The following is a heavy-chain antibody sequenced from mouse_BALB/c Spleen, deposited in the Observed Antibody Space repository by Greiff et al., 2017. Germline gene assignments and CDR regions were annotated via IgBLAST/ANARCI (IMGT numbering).Heavy chain of an antibody. CDR2: INPSNGGT. V-gene: IGHV1S16*01. CDR1: AYNFTSYY. CDR3: TRYGYYAMDY. D-gene: IGHD1-1*02. J-gene: IGHJ4*01. Sequence: VEPGASVKLSCKASAYNFTSYYMYWVKQRPGQGLEWIGEINPSNGGTNFNEKFKSKATLTVDKSSSTAYMQLSSLTSEDSAVYYCTRYGYYAMDYWGQGTSVTVSS.